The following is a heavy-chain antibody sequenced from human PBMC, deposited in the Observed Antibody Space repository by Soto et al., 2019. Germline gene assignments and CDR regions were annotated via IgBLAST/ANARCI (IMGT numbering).Heavy chain of an antibody. CDR1: GDSLTKYY. J-gene: IGHJ4*02. D-gene: IGHD3-3*01. Sequence: SETLSLTCTVSGDSLTKYYWSWIRQPAGKGLEWIGRVSTSGNVVSKASLRSRLTMSVDTSKNQFSLRLTSVTAADTAVYYCARDNNDFWSLYPLAFDYWGQGALVTVSS. CDR2: VSTSGNV. CDR3: ARDNNDFWSLYPLAFDY. V-gene: IGHV4-4*07.